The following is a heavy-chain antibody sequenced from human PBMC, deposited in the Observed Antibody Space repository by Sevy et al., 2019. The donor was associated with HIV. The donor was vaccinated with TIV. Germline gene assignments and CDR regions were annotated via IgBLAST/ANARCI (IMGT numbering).Heavy chain of an antibody. CDR3: TTEAPLPAAKFDP. Sequence: GGSLRLSCAASGFTFSNAWMSWVRQAPGKGLEWVGRIKSKTDGGTTDYAAPVKGRFTISRDDSKNTVYLQMNSLKTEDTAVYYCTTEAPLPAAKFDPWGQGTLVTVSS. D-gene: IGHD2-2*01. J-gene: IGHJ5*02. CDR2: IKSKTDGGTT. CDR1: GFTFSNAW. V-gene: IGHV3-15*01.